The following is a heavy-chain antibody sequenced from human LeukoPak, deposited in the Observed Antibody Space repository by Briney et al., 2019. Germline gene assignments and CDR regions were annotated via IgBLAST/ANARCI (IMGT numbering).Heavy chain of an antibody. CDR1: GFTFSSYA. V-gene: IGHV3-23*01. CDR2: ISGSGGST. D-gene: IGHD6-13*01. Sequence: GGSLRLSCAASGFTFSSYAMSWVRQAPGKGLEWVSAISGSGGSTYYVDSVKGRFTISRDNSKNTLYLQMNSLRAEDTAVYYCASQQYSSSWYDYWGQGTLVTVSS. CDR3: ASQQYSSSWYDY. J-gene: IGHJ4*02.